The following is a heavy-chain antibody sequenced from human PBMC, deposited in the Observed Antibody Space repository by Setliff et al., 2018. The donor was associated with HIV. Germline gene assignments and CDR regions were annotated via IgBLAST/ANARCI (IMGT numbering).Heavy chain of an antibody. Sequence: HGESLKISCEASGYSFTSYWIGWVRQMPGKGLEWVGIISPGDSDTRYSPSFQGQVTISADKSTGTAYLQWRSLKASDTAMYFCARAPNSPSYSNIFYADHWGQGTLVTVSS. CDR3: ARAPNSPSYSNIFYADH. D-gene: IGHD3-9*01. CDR2: ISPGDSDT. V-gene: IGHV5-51*01. J-gene: IGHJ5*02. CDR1: GYSFTSYW.